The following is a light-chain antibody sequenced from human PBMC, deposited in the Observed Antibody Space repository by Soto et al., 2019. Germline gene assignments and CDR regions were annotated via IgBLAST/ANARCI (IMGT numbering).Light chain of an antibody. CDR2: DVS. CDR1: SSDVGGYNY. CDR3: SAYTISSTYV. Sequence: QSVLTQPASVSGSPGHSITISCTGTSSDVGGYNYVSWYQQHPGKAPKLMIYDVSSRPSEVSNRFSGSKSGNTASLTISGLQTEDEADYYCSAYTISSTYVFGAGTKVTVL. V-gene: IGLV2-14*01. J-gene: IGLJ1*01.